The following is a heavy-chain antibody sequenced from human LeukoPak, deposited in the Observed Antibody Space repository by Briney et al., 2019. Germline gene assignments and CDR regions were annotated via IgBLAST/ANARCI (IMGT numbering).Heavy chain of an antibody. CDR3: AKDRFGSGSPNWFGP. CDR2: ISGSGGDI. Sequence: GGSLRLSCAASGFSFSRCGMSWIRQVPGKGLEWVSAISGSGGDIFYTDSVKGRFTISRDNSKNTLYLQMNSLRAGDTAVYYCAKDRFGSGSPNWFGPWGQGTLVTVSS. D-gene: IGHD3-10*01. J-gene: IGHJ5*02. CDR1: GFSFSRCG. V-gene: IGHV3-23*01.